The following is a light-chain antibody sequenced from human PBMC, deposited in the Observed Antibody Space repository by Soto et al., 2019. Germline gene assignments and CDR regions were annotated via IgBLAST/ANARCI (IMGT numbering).Light chain of an antibody. CDR2: DVS. V-gene: IGLV2-14*03. CDR3: SSYTSSSTLNV. CDR1: SSDVGGYNY. Sequence: QSALTQPASVSGSPGQSITISCTGTSSDVGGYNYVSWYQQHPGKAPKLMIYDVSDRPSGVSNRFSGSKSGNTASLTISGLQAEDEADYYGSSYTSSSTLNVFGTGPKLT. J-gene: IGLJ1*01.